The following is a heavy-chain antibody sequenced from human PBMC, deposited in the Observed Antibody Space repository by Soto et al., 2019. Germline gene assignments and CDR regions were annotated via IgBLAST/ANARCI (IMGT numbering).Heavy chain of an antibody. CDR3: ARSDLGGWFDP. D-gene: IGHD2-15*01. CDR1: GYTCTGYY. Sequence: QVQLVQSGAEVKKPGASVKVSCKASGYTCTGYYMHWVRQAPGQGLEWMGWINPTSGGTNYAQKFQGWVTMTRDTSISTAYMELSRLRSDDTAVYYCARSDLGGWFDPWGQGTLVTVSS. J-gene: IGHJ5*02. V-gene: IGHV1-2*04. CDR2: INPTSGGT.